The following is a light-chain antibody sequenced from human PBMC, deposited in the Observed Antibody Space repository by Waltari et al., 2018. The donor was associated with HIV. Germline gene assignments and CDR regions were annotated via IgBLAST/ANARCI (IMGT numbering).Light chain of an antibody. CDR1: SSDVGGYNY. J-gene: IGLJ1*01. V-gene: IGLV2-14*03. CDR2: DVS. CDR3: SSYTSSSTLV. Sequence: QSALTQPASVSGSPGQPITISCTGTSSDVGGYNYVSLYQQHPGKAPKLMIYDVSNRPSGVSNRFSGSKSGNTASLTISGLQAEDEADYYCSSYTSSSTLVFGTGTKVTVL.